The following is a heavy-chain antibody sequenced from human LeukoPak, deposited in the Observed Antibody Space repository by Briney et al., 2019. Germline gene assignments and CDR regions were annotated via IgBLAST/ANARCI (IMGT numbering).Heavy chain of an antibody. D-gene: IGHD3-22*01. V-gene: IGHV3-30*04. CDR1: GFTFSSYA. Sequence: GRSLRLSCAASGFTFSSYAMHWVRQAPGKGLEWVAVISYDGSNEYYADSVKGRFTISRDNSKNTLYLQMNSLRAEDTAVYYCAKSSGYYYSSSYFDYWGQGTLVTVSS. J-gene: IGHJ4*02. CDR3: AKSSGYYYSSSYFDY. CDR2: ISYDGSNE.